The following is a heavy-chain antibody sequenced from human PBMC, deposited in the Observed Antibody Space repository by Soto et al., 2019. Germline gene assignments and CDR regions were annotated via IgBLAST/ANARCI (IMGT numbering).Heavy chain of an antibody. V-gene: IGHV3-53*01. Sequence: EVQLVESGGGLIQPGGSLRLSCAVSGFTVSNNYMSWVRQAPGKGLEGVSVIYSGGYTAYGDSVKGRFTISRDNSKNTLFFQMKTRGAADRALFSWGTRPGGGGYWGQGTLVTVSS. CDR3: GTRPGGGGY. D-gene: IGHD3-10*01. CDR1: GFTVSNNY. J-gene: IGHJ4*02. CDR2: IYSGGYT.